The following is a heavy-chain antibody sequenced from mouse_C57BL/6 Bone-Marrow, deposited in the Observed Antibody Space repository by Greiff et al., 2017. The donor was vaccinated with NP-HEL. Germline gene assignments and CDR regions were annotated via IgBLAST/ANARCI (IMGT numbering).Heavy chain of an antibody. V-gene: IGHV1-64*01. J-gene: IGHJ3*01. Sequence: QVQLQQPGAELVKPGASVKLSCKASGYTFTSYWMHWVKQRPGQGLEWIGMIHPNSGSTNYNEKFKSKATLTVDKSSSTAYMQLSSLTSEDSAVYYCERDGYLRAWFAYWGQGTLVTVSA. CDR2: IHPNSGST. CDR1: GYTFTSYW. D-gene: IGHD2-3*01. CDR3: ERDGYLRAWFAY.